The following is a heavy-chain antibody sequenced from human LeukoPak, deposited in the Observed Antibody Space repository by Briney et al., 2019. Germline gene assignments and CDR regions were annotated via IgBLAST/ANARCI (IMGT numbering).Heavy chain of an antibody. Sequence: GGSLRLSCAASGFTVSSNYMSWVRQAPGKGLEWVSVIYSGGSTYYEDSVKGRFTISRDDSKNTLYLQMKSLRAEDTAVYYCARGDGYNFFDYWGQGTLVTVSS. D-gene: IGHD5-24*01. J-gene: IGHJ4*02. CDR3: ARGDGYNFFDY. CDR2: IYSGGST. V-gene: IGHV3-53*01. CDR1: GFTVSSNY.